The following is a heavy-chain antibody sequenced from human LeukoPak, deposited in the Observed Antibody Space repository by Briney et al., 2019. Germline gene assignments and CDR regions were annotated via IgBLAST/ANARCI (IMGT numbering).Heavy chain of an antibody. V-gene: IGHV3-30-3*01. J-gene: IGHJ4*02. CDR1: GFTFSSYA. CDR2: ISYDGSNK. D-gene: IGHD1-26*01. CDR3: ARARRWEGDYFDY. Sequence: GGSLRLSCAASGFTFSSYAMHWVRQAPGKGLEWVAVISYDGSNKYYADSVKGRFTISRDNSKNTLYLQMNSLRAEDTAVYYCARARRWEGDYFDYWGQGTLVTVSS.